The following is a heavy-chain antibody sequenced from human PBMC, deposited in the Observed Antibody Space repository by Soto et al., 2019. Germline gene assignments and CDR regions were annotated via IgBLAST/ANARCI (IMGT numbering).Heavy chain of an antibody. CDR3: AGSENYYDSSGYYYGAFDI. Sequence: LRLSCAASGFTFSSYAMHWVRQAPGKGLEWVAVISYGGSNKYYADSVKGRFTISRDNSKNTLYLQMNSLRAEDTAVYYCAGSENYYDSSGYYYGAFDIWGQGTMVTVSS. J-gene: IGHJ3*02. D-gene: IGHD3-22*01. CDR1: GFTFSSYA. V-gene: IGHV3-30-3*01. CDR2: ISYGGSNK.